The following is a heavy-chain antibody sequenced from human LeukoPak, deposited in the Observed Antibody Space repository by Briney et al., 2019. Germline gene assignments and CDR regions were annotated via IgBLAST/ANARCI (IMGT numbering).Heavy chain of an antibody. Sequence: SETLSLTCTVSGVSIFSYYWNWIRQPPGQGLEWIGYSHYSGTTNYNPSLKSRVSISIDTSKSQFSLKLTSATAADTAIYYCATGRSIRYFDYWGQGTLLSVAS. CDR1: GVSIFSYY. J-gene: IGHJ4*02. V-gene: IGHV4-59*08. CDR3: ATGRSIRYFDY. D-gene: IGHD3-9*01. CDR2: SHYSGTT.